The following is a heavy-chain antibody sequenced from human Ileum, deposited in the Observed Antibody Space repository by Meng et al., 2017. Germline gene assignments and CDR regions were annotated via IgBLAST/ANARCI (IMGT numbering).Heavy chain of an antibody. CDR3: TTWYGEY. CDR2: TYYRSEWQN. D-gene: IGHD3-10*01. CDR1: GDNVSSIRAL. J-gene: IGHJ4*02. Sequence: VLLRQLAPALVKPSHTPSLPLAISGDNVSSIRALWHWVRQSPSRGLEWLGQTYYRSEWQNHYGVSVKSRITITADTSRNQFSLNLNSVTPEDTAVYYCTTWYGEYWGQGTLVTVSS. V-gene: IGHV6-1*01.